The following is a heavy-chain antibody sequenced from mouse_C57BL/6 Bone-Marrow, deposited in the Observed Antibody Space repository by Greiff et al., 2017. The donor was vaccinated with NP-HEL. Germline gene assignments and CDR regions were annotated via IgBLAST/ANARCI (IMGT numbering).Heavy chain of an antibody. J-gene: IGHJ4*01. V-gene: IGHV5-2*03. CDR1: EYEFPSHD. CDR3: ARQDVYY. Sequence: EVTLVESGGGFVQPGGSLKLSCESYEYEFPSHDMSWVRQTPEKRLELVASLTSDGGSTYYPDTMERRFIISRDNTKKTLYLQMSSLRSEDTAMYYCARQDVYYWGQGTSVTVSS. CDR2: LTSDGGST.